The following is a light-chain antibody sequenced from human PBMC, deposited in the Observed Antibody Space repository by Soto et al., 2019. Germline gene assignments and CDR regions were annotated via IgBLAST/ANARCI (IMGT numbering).Light chain of an antibody. CDR1: SSYVGSDNL. Sequence: QSALTQPASVSGSPGQSITISCTGTSSYVGSDNLVSGFQQHPGKAPKLMIYEVNKRPSGASNRFSGSKSGNTAALTISGLQAEDEAAYYCSSARSYIHVVFGGGTRLTVL. CDR3: SSARSYIHVV. V-gene: IGLV2-23*02. CDR2: EVN. J-gene: IGLJ2*01.